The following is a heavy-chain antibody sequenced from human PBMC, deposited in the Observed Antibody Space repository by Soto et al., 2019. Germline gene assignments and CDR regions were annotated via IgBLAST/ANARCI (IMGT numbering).Heavy chain of an antibody. CDR3: ARGLASLPVFAFDI. V-gene: IGHV2-5*01. CDR1: GISLSTSGVG. Sequence: QITLKGSGPTLVKPTQTLTLTCTLSGISLSTSGVGLGWIRQTPGKALEWLALVYWNDDAHYSPSLRSRLTITKDTSKSRAVLTMTNMDPVDTATYYCARGLASLPVFAFDIWGQGTVVTVSS. J-gene: IGHJ3*02. CDR2: VYWNDDA.